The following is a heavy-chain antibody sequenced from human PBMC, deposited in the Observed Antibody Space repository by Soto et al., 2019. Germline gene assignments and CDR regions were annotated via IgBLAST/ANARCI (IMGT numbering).Heavy chain of an antibody. CDR1: GFTFSNAW. Sequence: VGSLRLSCAASGFTFSNAWMSWVRQAPGKGLEWVGRIKSKTDGGTTDYAAPVKGRFTISRDDSKNTLYLQMNSLKTEDTAVYYCTTKHSGWPFDYCGQGTLVTVSS. J-gene: IGHJ4*02. CDR3: TTKHSGWPFDY. D-gene: IGHD6-19*01. CDR2: IKSKTDGGTT. V-gene: IGHV3-15*01.